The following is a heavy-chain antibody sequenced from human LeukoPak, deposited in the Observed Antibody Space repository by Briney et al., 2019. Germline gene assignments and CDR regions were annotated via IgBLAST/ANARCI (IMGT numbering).Heavy chain of an antibody. CDR1: GYTFSGYN. CDR3: ARATTYYYDSSGYYISYCFDP. V-gene: IGHV1-2*02. Sequence: ASVKVSCKASGYTFSGYNMHWVRQAPGQGLEWMGWINPNSGGTKYAQKFQGRVTMTRDTSISTAYMELSRLRSDDTAVYYCARATTYYYDSSGYYISYCFDPWGQGTLVTVSS. D-gene: IGHD3-22*01. J-gene: IGHJ5*02. CDR2: INPNSGGT.